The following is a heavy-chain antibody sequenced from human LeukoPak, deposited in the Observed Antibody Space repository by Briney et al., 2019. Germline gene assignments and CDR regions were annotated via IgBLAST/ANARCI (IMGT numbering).Heavy chain of an antibody. CDR2: IYYSGST. CDR3: ARRRTMFGYFAGEFDY. V-gene: IGHV4-39*01. CDR1: GGSISSSSYY. D-gene: IGHD3-10*02. Sequence: PSETLSLTCTVSGGSISSSSYYWGWIRQPPGKGLEWIGSIYYSGSTNSNPSLKSRVTISVDTSKNQFSLKLSSVTAADTAVYYCARRRTMFGYFAGEFDYWGQGTLVTVSS. J-gene: IGHJ4*02.